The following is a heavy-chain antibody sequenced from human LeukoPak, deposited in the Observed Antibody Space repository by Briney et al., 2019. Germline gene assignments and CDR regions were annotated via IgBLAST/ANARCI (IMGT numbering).Heavy chain of an antibody. CDR2: ISSSSSTI. Sequence: AGGSLRLSCAASGFTFSSYSMNWVRQAPGKGLEWVSYISSSSSTIYYADSVKGRFTISRDNAKNSLYLQMNSLRAEDTAVYYCARSWPPFDYWGQGTLVTVSS. V-gene: IGHV3-48*01. D-gene: IGHD6-13*01. J-gene: IGHJ4*02. CDR1: GFTFSSYS. CDR3: ARSWPPFDY.